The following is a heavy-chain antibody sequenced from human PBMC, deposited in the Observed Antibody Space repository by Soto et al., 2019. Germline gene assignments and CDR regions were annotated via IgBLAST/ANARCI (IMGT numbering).Heavy chain of an antibody. J-gene: IGHJ1*01. Sequence: QVQLQESGPGLVEPSQTLSLTCTVSGGSIGSTDSYWSWIRRPPGKGLEWVGYIYYTGGTFYNPSLKSRLTISLETSSNQFSLTLTSVTATDTGIYYCARGGSGWAEYFQHWAQGTLVAVSS. CDR3: ARGGSGWAEYFQH. V-gene: IGHV4-30-4*08. CDR2: IYYTGGT. D-gene: IGHD6-25*01. CDR1: GGSIGSTDSY.